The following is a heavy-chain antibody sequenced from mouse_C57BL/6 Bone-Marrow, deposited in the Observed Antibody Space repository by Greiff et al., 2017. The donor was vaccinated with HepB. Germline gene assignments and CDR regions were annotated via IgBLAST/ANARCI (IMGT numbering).Heavy chain of an antibody. V-gene: IGHV14-4*01. CDR1: GFNIKDDY. CDR2: IDPENGDT. D-gene: IGHD2-2*01. Sequence: EVQRVESGAELVRPGASVKLSCTASGFNIKDDYMHWVKQRPEQGLEWIGWIDPENGDTEYASKFQGKATITADTSSNTAYLQLSSLTSEDTAVYYCTTWGGYDYYAMDYWGQGTSVTVSS. J-gene: IGHJ4*01. CDR3: TTWGGYDYYAMDY.